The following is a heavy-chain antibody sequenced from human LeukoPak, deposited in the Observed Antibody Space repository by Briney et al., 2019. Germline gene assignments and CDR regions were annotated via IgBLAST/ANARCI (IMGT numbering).Heavy chain of an antibody. Sequence: SETLSLTCTVSGGSISSYYWSWIRQPPGKGLEWIGYIYYSGSTNYNPSLKSRVTISLDTSKNQFSLRPSSVTAADTAVYYCAREIRNYYGSGTQKDWFDPWGQGTLVTVSS. CDR2: IYYSGST. V-gene: IGHV4-59*12. J-gene: IGHJ5*02. D-gene: IGHD3-10*01. CDR1: GGSISSYY. CDR3: AREIRNYYGSGTQKDWFDP.